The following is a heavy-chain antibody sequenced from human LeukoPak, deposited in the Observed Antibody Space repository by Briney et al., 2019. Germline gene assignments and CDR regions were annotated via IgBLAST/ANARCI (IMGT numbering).Heavy chain of an antibody. Sequence: SETLSLTCTVSGGSISSGDYYWSWIRQPPGKGLEWIGHISYSGNSYYNPSLKSRLTISIDTSKNQFFLRLNSVTAADTAVYYCARVRGYCSGATCYDMIDYWGQGTLVTVSS. CDR3: ARVRGYCSGATCYDMIDY. J-gene: IGHJ4*02. CDR2: ISYSGNS. CDR1: GGSISSGDYY. V-gene: IGHV4-30-4*01. D-gene: IGHD2-15*01.